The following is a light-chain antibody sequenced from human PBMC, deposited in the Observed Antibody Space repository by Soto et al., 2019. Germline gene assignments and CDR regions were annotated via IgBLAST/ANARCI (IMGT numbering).Light chain of an antibody. CDR3: QSYDSSLSGSV. Sequence: QSVLTLPPSVSGAPGQRVTISCTGSSSNIGAGYDVHWYQQLPGTAPKLLIYGNSNRPSGVPDRFSGSKSGTSASLAITGLQAEDEADYYCQSYDSSLSGSVFGGGTKLTVL. CDR2: GNS. CDR1: SSNIGAGYD. J-gene: IGLJ2*01. V-gene: IGLV1-40*01.